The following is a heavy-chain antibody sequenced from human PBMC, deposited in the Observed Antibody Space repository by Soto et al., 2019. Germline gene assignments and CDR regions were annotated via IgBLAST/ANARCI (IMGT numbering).Heavy chain of an antibody. CDR1: GGSISSGGYY. Sequence: LSLTCTVSGGSISSGGYYWSWIRQHPGKGLEWIGYIYYSGSTYYNPSLKSRVTISVDTSKNQFSLKLSSVTAAATAVYYCAGAGIRMVQRVIIRSVGMDVWGRGTTVTVSS. D-gene: IGHD3-10*01. CDR3: AGAGIRMVQRVIIRSVGMDV. V-gene: IGHV4-31*03. J-gene: IGHJ6*02. CDR2: IYYSGST.